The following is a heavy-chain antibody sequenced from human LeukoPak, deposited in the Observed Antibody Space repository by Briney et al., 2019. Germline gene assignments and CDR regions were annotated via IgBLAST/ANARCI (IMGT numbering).Heavy chain of an antibody. Sequence: PSQTLSLTCTVSGGSISSGGYYWSWIRQPPGKGLEWIGEINHSGSTNYNPSLKSRVTISVDTSKNQFSLKLSSVTAADTAVYYCARRKQQLVPRTFYMDVWGKGTTVTVSS. CDR2: INHSGST. V-gene: IGHV4-30-2*01. CDR1: GGSISSGGYY. CDR3: ARRKQQLVPRTFYMDV. D-gene: IGHD6-13*01. J-gene: IGHJ6*03.